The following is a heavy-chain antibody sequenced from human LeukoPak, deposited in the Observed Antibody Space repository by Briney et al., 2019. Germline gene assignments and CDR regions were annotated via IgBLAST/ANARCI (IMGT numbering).Heavy chain of an antibody. CDR3: AGPIAVADSAGGS. D-gene: IGHD6-19*01. CDR2: MNPNSGNT. V-gene: IGHV1-8*02. J-gene: IGHJ5*02. CDR1: GYTFTSYG. Sequence: GASVKVSCKASGYTFTSYGISWVRQATGQGLEWMGWMNPNSGNTGYAQKFQGRVTMTRNTSISTAYMELNSLRAEDTAVYYCAGPIAVADSAGGSWGQGTLVTVSS.